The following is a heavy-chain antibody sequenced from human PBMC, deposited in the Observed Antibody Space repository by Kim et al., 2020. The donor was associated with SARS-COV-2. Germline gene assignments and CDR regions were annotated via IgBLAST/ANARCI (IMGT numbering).Heavy chain of an antibody. V-gene: IGHV3-30*18. CDR2: ISDDGRSS. J-gene: IGHJ3*02. CDR3: AKKGTMIRGDDALDI. Sequence: GGSLRLSCGASGFTFRNYGLHWVRQAPGQGLEWITLISDDGRSSFYADSVKGRFTISRDNSKNTLYLHMNSLRNEDTAIYFCAKKGTMIRGDDALDIWG. CDR1: GFTFRNYG. D-gene: IGHD3-10*01.